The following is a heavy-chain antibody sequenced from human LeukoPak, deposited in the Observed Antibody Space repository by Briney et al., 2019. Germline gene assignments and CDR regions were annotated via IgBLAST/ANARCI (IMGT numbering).Heavy chain of an antibody. D-gene: IGHD3-22*01. CDR3: ARDGYYYDSSGYN. V-gene: IGHV4-39*07. Sequence: PSETLSLTCTVSGGSISSGSYYWSWIRQPPGKGLEWIGSIYHSGSTYYNPSLKSRVTISVDTSKNQFSLKLSSVTAADTAVYYCARDGYYYDSSGYNWGKGTLVTVSS. J-gene: IGHJ4*02. CDR1: GGSISSGSYY. CDR2: IYHSGST.